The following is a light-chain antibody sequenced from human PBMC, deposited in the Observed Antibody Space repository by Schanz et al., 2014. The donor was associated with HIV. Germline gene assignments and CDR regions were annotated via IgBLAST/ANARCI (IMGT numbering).Light chain of an antibody. CDR1: QSVRNNY. J-gene: IGKJ2*01. V-gene: IGKV3-20*01. CDR2: GAS. Sequence: EIVLTQSPGTLSLSPRIRATLSCRASQSVRNNYLAWYQQKPGQAPRLLIYGASSRAPGIPERFSGWGSGTDFTLTISGLQSEDFAVYYCQQYTDWPPSTFGQGTKLEIK. CDR3: QQYTDWPPST.